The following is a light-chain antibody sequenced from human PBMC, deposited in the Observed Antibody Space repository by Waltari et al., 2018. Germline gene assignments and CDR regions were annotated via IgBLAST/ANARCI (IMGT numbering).Light chain of an antibody. J-gene: IGKJ1*01. Sequence: EIVMTQSPGTLFASPGERVILSCRASQSVGSNLAWYQKKPGQAPRLLIYRASTRATDIPGTFSGSGSGTGFTLTISSLQSEDFALYYCQQYYNWPRTFGQGTKVEIK. CDR1: QSVGSN. CDR3: QQYYNWPRT. V-gene: IGKV3-15*01. CDR2: RAS.